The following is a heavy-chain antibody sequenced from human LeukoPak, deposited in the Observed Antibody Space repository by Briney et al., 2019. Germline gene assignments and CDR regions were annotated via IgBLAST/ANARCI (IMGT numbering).Heavy chain of an antibody. CDR2: TYNRGST. V-gene: IGHV4-59*01. J-gene: IGHJ4*02. D-gene: IGHD6-19*01. Sequence: SQTLSLTSTVAGGSLSSYYWSWIRQPPGKGLEWIGFTYNRGSTNYNPSLKSRATIPVDTPKNQFSLRLSSVTAADTAVYCCARVRIAVAGFDYWGQGTLVTVSS. CDR3: ARVRIAVAGFDY. CDR1: GGSLSSYY.